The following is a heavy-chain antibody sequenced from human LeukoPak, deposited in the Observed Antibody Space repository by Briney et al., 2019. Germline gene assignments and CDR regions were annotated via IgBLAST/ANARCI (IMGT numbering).Heavy chain of an antibody. Sequence: PGGSLRLSCAASGFTFSSYSMNWVRQAPGKGLEWVSSISSSSSYIYYADSVKGRFTISRDDAKNSLYLQMNSLRAEDTAVYYCARAWSTDAFDIWGQGTMVTVSS. V-gene: IGHV3-21*01. D-gene: IGHD2-15*01. J-gene: IGHJ3*02. CDR1: GFTFSSYS. CDR2: ISSSSSYI. CDR3: ARAWSTDAFDI.